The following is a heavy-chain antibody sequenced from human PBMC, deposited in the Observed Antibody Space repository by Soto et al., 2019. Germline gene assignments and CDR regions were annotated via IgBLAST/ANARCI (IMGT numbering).Heavy chain of an antibody. V-gene: IGHV1-3*04. J-gene: IGHJ1*01. CDR2: INTGNGNT. CDR3: ARDIRLGYGYGYQH. D-gene: IGHD5-18*01. Sequence: GASVKVSCKASGYTFTSYAIHWVRQAPGQGLEWMGWINTGNGNTKYSQKFQGRVTISRDTSASTAYMDLSSLRSEDTAVYFCARDIRLGYGYGYQHWGQGTRVTVSS. CDR1: GYTFTSYA.